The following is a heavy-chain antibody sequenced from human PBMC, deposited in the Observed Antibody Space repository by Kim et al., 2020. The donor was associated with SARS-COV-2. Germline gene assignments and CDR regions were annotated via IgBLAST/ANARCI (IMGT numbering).Heavy chain of an antibody. Sequence: GGSLRLSCVASGFAFNGLAIHWVRLAPGKGLQWVAVISYDGNEKYHADSVKDRFTVSRDNSKNTLYLQMNSLGAEDTGVYYCIPTGGAIRESWGQGTLVTVSS. D-gene: IGHD3-16*01. CDR2: ISYDGNEK. V-gene: IGHV3-30-3*01. J-gene: IGHJ5*02. CDR1: GFAFNGLA. CDR3: IPTGGAIRES.